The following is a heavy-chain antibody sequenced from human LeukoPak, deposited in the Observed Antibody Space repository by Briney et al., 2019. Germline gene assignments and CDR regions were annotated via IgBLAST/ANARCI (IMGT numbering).Heavy chain of an antibody. D-gene: IGHD5-12*01. CDR3: ARDIVATGRINYFDY. J-gene: IGHJ4*02. V-gene: IGHV4-39*02. CDR1: GGSISSSSYY. Sequence: SETLSLTCTVSGGSISSSSYYWGWIRQPPGNGLEWIGSIYYSGSTYYNPSLKSRVTISVDTSKNQFSLKLSSVTAADTAVYYCARDIVATGRINYFDYWGQGTLVTVSS. CDR2: IYYSGST.